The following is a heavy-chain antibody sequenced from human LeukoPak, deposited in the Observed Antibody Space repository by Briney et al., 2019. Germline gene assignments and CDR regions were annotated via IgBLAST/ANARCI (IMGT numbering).Heavy chain of an antibody. D-gene: IGHD2-21*01. CDR3: ASGIRGYYYYGMDV. J-gene: IGHJ6*02. V-gene: IGHV3-23*01. CDR1: GFTFSSYV. CDR2: ISGSGSSA. Sequence: PGGSLRLSCVASGFTFSSYVMSWVRQTPGKGLEWVSAISGSGSSAYYGDSVKGRFTISRDNSKNTLYLQMNSLRAEDTAIYYCASGIRGYYYYGMDVWGQGTTVTVSS.